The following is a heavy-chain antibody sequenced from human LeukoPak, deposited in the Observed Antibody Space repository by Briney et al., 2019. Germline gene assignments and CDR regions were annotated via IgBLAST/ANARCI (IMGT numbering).Heavy chain of an antibody. CDR2: ISSSSSTI. D-gene: IGHD3-3*01. V-gene: IGHV3-48*01. CDR3: ARDSSYDFWSGSPGY. J-gene: IGHJ4*02. Sequence: PGGSLRLSCAASAFSFSNYNMNWVRQAPGKGLEWVSYISSSSSTIYYADSVKGRFTISRDNAKNSLYLQMNSLRAEDTAVYYCARDSSYDFWSGSPGYWGQGTLVTVSS. CDR1: AFSFSNYN.